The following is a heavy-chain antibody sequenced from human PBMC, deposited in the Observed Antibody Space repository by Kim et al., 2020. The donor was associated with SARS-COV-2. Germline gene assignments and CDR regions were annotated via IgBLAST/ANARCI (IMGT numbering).Heavy chain of an antibody. D-gene: IGHD3-3*01. Sequence: KGRFTISRDNSKNTLYLQMNSLRAEDTAIYYCAKGERADFGVVIILYFQHWGQGTLVTVSS. V-gene: IGHV3-23*01. J-gene: IGHJ1*01. CDR3: AKGERADFGVVIILYFQH.